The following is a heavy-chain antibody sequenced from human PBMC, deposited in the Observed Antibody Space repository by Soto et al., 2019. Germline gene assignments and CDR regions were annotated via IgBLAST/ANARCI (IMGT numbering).Heavy chain of an antibody. J-gene: IGHJ4*02. D-gene: IGHD5-12*01. Sequence: QVQLVESGGGVVQPGRSLRLSCAASGFTFSSYGMHWVRQAPGKGLEWVAVIWYDGSNKYYADSVKGRFIISRHNSKNTLYLQMNSLRAEYTAVYYCAMDGYNGFDYWGQGTLGTVSS. CDR2: IWYDGSNK. CDR3: AMDGYNGFDY. CDR1: GFTFSSYG. V-gene: IGHV3-33*01.